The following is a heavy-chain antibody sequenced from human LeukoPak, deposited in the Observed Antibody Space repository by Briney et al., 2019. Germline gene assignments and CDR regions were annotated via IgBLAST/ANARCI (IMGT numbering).Heavy chain of an antibody. D-gene: IGHD3-10*01. J-gene: IGHJ5*02. CDR1: GGSISSYY. Sequence: PSETLSPTCTVSGGSISSYYWSWIRQPPGKGLEWIGYVFYNGNTNYNPSLKGRVTMSLDMSKNHFSLKLTSVTAADTAVYHCARNGAYGSGSYYPIDLWGQGTLVTVSS. V-gene: IGHV4-59*01. CDR3: ARNGAYGSGSYYPIDL. CDR2: VFYNGNT.